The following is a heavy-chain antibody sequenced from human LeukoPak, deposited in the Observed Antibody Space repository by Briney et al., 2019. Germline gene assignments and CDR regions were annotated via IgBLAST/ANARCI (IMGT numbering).Heavy chain of an antibody. CDR1: AGSINNYY. Sequence: KPSETPSLTCTVSAGSINNYYWSWIRQPPGKGLEWIGYIYYSGNTNYNPSLKSRVTISVDSSKNQFSLKLSSVTAADTAVYYCTKAAVSTSRYFQHWGQGTLVTVSS. J-gene: IGHJ1*01. CDR2: IYYSGNT. CDR3: TKAAVSTSRYFQH. V-gene: IGHV4-59*01. D-gene: IGHD5/OR15-5a*01.